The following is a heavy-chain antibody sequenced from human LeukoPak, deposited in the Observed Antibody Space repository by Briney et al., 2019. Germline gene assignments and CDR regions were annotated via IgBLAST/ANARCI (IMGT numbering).Heavy chain of an antibody. D-gene: IGHD3-3*01. CDR2: MNPNSGGT. CDR1: GYTFTGYY. Sequence: ASVRVSCKASGYTFTGYYMHWVRQAPGQGLEWLGWMNPNSGGTNYAQTFQGRVTMTRDTSISTAYMELSRLRSDHTAVYYCASIGETTSYDFWSGYPDYWGQGTLVTVSS. J-gene: IGHJ4*02. CDR3: ASIGETTSYDFWSGYPDY. V-gene: IGHV1-2*02.